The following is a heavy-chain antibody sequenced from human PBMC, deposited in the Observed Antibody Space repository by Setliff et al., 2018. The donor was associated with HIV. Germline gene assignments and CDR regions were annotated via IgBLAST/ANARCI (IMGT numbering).Heavy chain of an antibody. CDR1: GFTLEKYW. CDR3: ARVYSSGYDTEEQSYFDY. CDR2: VNSDGSSK. J-gene: IGHJ4*02. Sequence: PGGSLRLSCAASGFTLEKYWMHWVRQAPGKGLVWVSRVNSDGSSKTYADSVKGRFTISRDNAKNTLYLQMNSLRAEDTAVYYCARVYSSGYDTEEQSYFDYWGQGPRSPSPQ. D-gene: IGHD6-19*01. V-gene: IGHV3-74*03.